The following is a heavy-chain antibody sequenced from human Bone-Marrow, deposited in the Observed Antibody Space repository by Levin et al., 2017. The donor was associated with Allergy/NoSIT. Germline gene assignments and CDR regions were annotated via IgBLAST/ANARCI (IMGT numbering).Heavy chain of an antibody. V-gene: IGHV1-69*01. J-gene: IGHJ4*02. D-gene: IGHD2-2*01. CDR2: ITPFFGTV. CDR1: GGTFSSYT. CDR3: AREGGTRRKPIDN. Sequence: PGGSLRLSCKASGGTFSSYTITWVRQAPGQGLEWMGGITPFFGTVEYAQNFQGRVTITADGSTSTAYMELSSLRSQDTAVYYCAREGGTRRKPIDNWGQGTLVTVSS.